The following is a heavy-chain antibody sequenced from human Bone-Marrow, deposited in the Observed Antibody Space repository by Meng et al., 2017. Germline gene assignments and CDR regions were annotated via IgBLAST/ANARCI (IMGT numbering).Heavy chain of an antibody. Sequence: SGPTLVKPTQTLTLTCTFSGFSLSTSGVGVGWIRQPPGKALEWLALIYWDDDKRYSPSLKSRLTITKDTSKNQVVLTMTNMDPVDTATYYCARIKLERDGGNWFDPWGQGTLVTVSS. D-gene: IGHD1-1*01. J-gene: IGHJ5*02. V-gene: IGHV2-5*02. CDR3: ARIKLERDGGNWFDP. CDR2: IYWDDDK. CDR1: GFSLSTSGVG.